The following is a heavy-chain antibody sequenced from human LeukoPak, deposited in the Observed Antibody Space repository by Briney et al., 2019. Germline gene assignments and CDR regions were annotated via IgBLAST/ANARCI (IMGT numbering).Heavy chain of an antibody. CDR1: GFTVSSNY. D-gene: IGHD3-22*01. V-gene: IGHV3-66*01. J-gene: IGHJ4*02. CDR3: ARGGDYYDTYLDY. CDR2: IYSGSST. Sequence: GGSLRLSCAASGFTVSSNYMSWVRQAPGKGLEWVSVIYSGSSTYYADSVKGRFTISRDNSKNTLYLQMNSLRAEDTAVYYCARGGDYYDTYLDYWGQGTLVTVSS.